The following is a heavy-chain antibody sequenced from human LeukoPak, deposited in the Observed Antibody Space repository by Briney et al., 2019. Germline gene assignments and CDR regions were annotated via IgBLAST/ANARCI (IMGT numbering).Heavy chain of an antibody. CDR3: ARDSLPRIAARPYFGYYYGMDV. D-gene: IGHD6-6*01. CDR1: GGTFSSYA. V-gene: IGHV1-69*13. Sequence: GASVKVSCKASGGTFSSYAISWVRQAPGQGLEWMGGITPIFGTANYAQKFQGRVTITADESTSTAYMELSSLRSEDTAVYYCARDSLPRIAARPYFGYYYGMDVWGQGTTVTVSS. CDR2: ITPIFGTA. J-gene: IGHJ6*02.